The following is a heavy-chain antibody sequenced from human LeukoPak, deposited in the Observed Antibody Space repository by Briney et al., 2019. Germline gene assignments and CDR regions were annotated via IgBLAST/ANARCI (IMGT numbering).Heavy chain of an antibody. D-gene: IGHD6-19*01. Sequence: PGGSLRLSCAASGFTVSSNYMSWVRRAPGKGLEWVSVIYSGGSTFYADSVKGRFTISRDNSKNTLYLQMNSLRADDTAVYYCARSTQWLLTYFDYWGQGTLVTVSS. V-gene: IGHV3-53*01. J-gene: IGHJ4*02. CDR3: ARSTQWLLTYFDY. CDR2: IYSGGST. CDR1: GFTVSSNY.